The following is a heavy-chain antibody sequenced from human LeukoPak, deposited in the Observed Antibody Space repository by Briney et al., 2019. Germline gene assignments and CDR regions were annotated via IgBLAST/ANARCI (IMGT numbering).Heavy chain of an antibody. J-gene: IGHJ6*02. Sequence: GGSLRLSCAASGFTFSRYAMHWVRQAPGKGLEWVAVISYDGSNKYYADSAKGRFTISRDNSKNTLYLQMNSLRAEDTAVYYCARPVQGYYYYGMDVWGQGTTVTVSS. CDR1: GFTFSRYA. CDR3: ARPVQGYYYYGMDV. CDR2: ISYDGSNK. V-gene: IGHV3-30*04.